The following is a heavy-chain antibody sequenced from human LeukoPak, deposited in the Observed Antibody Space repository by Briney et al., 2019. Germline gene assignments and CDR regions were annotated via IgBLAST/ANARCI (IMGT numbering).Heavy chain of an antibody. CDR3: ARGEVPGRYNWFDP. J-gene: IGHJ5*02. CDR2: IYNRGST. CDR1: GGYISSTSYY. Sequence: SETLSLTCTVSGGYISSTSYYWGWIRQPPGKGLEWIGIIYNRGSTDYNPSLKSRVTISVDTSKNQFSLKLSSVTAADTAVYYCARGEVPGRYNWFDPWGQGTLVTVSS. V-gene: IGHV4-39*07. D-gene: IGHD2-2*01.